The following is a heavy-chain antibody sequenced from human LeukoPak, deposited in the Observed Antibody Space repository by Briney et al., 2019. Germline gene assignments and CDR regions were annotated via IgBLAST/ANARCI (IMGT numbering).Heavy chain of an antibody. CDR1: GFTFSSYW. V-gene: IGHV3-7*01. CDR3: ARQRIAVAAVPYYFDY. CDR2: IKQDGSEK. Sequence: GGSLRLSCAASGFTFSSYWMSWVRQAPGKGLEWVANIKQDGSEKYYVDSVKGRFTISRDNAKNPLYLQMNSLRAEDTAVYYCARQRIAVAAVPYYFDYWGQGTLVTVSS. J-gene: IGHJ4*02. D-gene: IGHD6-19*01.